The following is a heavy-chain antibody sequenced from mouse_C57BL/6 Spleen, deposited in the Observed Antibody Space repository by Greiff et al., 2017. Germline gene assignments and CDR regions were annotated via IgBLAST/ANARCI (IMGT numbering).Heavy chain of an antibody. CDR2: INPNNGGT. J-gene: IGHJ2*01. V-gene: IGHV1-22*01. Sequence: EVQLQQSGPELVKPGASVKMSCKASGYTFTDYNMHWVKQSHGKSLEWIGYINPNNGGTSYNQKFKGKATLTVKKSSSTAYMELSSLTSEDSAVYYAAKLILNDYDLDYFDYWGQGTTLTVSS. CDR1: GYTFTDYN. CDR3: AKLILNDYDLDYFDY. D-gene: IGHD2-4*01.